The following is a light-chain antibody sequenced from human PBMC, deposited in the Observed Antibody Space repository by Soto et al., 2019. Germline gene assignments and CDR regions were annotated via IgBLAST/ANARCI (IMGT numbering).Light chain of an antibody. V-gene: IGKV1-6*02. J-gene: IGKJ4*01. CDR2: GAY. CDR1: HYIRDD. Sequence: AIQMTQSPSFLSASVGDRVTITCRSSHYIRDDVGWYQQKPGKAPRLLIFGAYTLHSWVTSRFSGIGSATEFTLTIRSLQPEDFAPYYCLQDYSNLLTFGGGTKVEI. CDR3: LQDYSNLLT.